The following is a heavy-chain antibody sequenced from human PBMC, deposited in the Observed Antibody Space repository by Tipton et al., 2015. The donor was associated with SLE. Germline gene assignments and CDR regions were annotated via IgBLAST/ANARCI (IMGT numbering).Heavy chain of an antibody. CDR2: IYYSGST. V-gene: IGHV4-59*08. Sequence: TLSLTCTVSGGSISSHYWSWIRQPPGKGLEWIGYIYYSGSTNYNPSLKSRVTISVDTSKNQFSLKLSSVTAADTAVYYCARVTAAAGRGDYWGQGTLVTVSS. CDR1: GGSISSHY. CDR3: ARVTAAAGRGDY. D-gene: IGHD6-13*01. J-gene: IGHJ4*02.